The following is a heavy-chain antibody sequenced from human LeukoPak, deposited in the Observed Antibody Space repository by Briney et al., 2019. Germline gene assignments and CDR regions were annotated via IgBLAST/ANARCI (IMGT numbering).Heavy chain of an antibody. CDR2: IYYSGST. Sequence: PSETLSLTCTVSGGSISSSSYYWGWIRQPPGKGLEWIGSIYYSGSTYYNPSLKSRVTISVDTSKNQFSLKLSSVTAVDTAVYYCARSPNIVVVVSSFFDYWGQGTLVTVSS. CDR3: ARSPNIVVVVSSFFDY. CDR1: GGSISSSSYY. D-gene: IGHD2-15*01. V-gene: IGHV4-39*01. J-gene: IGHJ4*02.